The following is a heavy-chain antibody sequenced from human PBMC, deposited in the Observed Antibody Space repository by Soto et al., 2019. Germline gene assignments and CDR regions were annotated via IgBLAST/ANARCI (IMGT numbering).Heavy chain of an antibody. V-gene: IGHV3-23*01. D-gene: IGHD3-3*01. CDR1: GFTFSSYA. Sequence: GGSLRLSCAASGFTFSSYAMSWVRQAPGKGLEWVSAISGSGGSTYYADSVKGRFTISRDNSKNTLYLQMNSLRAEDTAVYYCAKGGAWGLLEWSPPYYFDYWGQGTLVTVPQ. CDR3: AKGGAWGLLEWSPPYYFDY. J-gene: IGHJ4*02. CDR2: ISGSGGST.